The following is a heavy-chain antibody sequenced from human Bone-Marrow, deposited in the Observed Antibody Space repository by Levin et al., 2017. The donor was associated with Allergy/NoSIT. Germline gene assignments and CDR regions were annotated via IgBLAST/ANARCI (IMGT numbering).Heavy chain of an antibody. J-gene: IGHJ5*02. CDR1: GYMFSSYG. V-gene: IGHV1-18*01. CDR3: ARTVAAAGTRWFDT. D-gene: IGHD6-13*01. Sequence: ASVKVSCKTSGYMFSSYGISWVRQAPGEGLEWMGWINGLNGATKYAQKFQDRVTLTSDTSTSTSYMEVRSLRPDDTAMYFCARTVAAAGTRWFDTWGQGTQVIVSS. CDR2: INGLNGAT.